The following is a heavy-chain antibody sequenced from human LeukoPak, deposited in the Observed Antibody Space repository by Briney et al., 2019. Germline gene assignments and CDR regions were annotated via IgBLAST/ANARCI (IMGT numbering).Heavy chain of an antibody. CDR3: ARDRSVGVLPAPPFDF. D-gene: IGHD3-16*01. CDR1: GGSISSSSYY. J-gene: IGHJ4*02. Sequence: SETLSLTCTVSGGSISSSSYYWGWIRQPPGKGLEWIGSIYYSGSTYYNPSLKSRVTLSVDTSKNQFSLKLTSVTAADTAVYYCARDRSVGVLPAPPFDFWGQGILVTVSS. CDR2: IYYSGST. V-gene: IGHV4-39*07.